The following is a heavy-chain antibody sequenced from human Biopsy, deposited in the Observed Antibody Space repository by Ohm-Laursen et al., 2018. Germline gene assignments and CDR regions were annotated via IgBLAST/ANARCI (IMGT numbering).Heavy chain of an antibody. J-gene: IGHJ1*01. CDR1: GGSFTGHY. D-gene: IGHD4-23*01. CDR2: ISHTGYT. Sequence: ETLSLTCTVSGGSFTGHYWTWIRQPPGKGLEWIGHISHTGYTSYKSSLKSRVAISLDTSRKHFSLRLTSLAAADTAVYYCARGSNEYGGLYFPHWGQGTLVTVSS. V-gene: IGHV4-59*11. CDR3: ARGSNEYGGLYFPH.